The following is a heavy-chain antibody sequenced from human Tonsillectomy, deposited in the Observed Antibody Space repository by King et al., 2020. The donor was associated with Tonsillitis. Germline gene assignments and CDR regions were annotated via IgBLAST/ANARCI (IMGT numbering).Heavy chain of an antibody. CDR3: ATSLYVGQHHPGYYIDY. V-gene: IGHV1-69*09. J-gene: IGHJ4*02. CDR1: GGTFSSYA. CDR2: IIPIIGIA. Sequence: VQLVQSGAEVKKPGSSVKVSCQSSGGTFSSYAISWVRQAPGHGLEWMGRIIPIIGIANYAQKFQGSVTITADNSTSTAYLELSSLRAEDTAVYYCATSLYVGQHHPGYYIDYWGQGTLVTVSS. D-gene: IGHD1-26*01.